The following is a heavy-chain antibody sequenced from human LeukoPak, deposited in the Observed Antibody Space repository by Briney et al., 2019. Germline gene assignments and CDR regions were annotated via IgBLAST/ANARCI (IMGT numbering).Heavy chain of an antibody. J-gene: IGHJ4*02. CDR3: AKDHQRAKSWVREIDY. Sequence: GRSLRLSCAASGFTFSSYAMHWFRQAPGKGLEWVAVISYDGTYKYYAESVMGRFTISRDNSENTLYLQMNSLRADDTAVYYCAKDHQRAKSWVREIDYWGQGTLVTVSS. D-gene: IGHD6-25*01. CDR2: ISYDGTYK. CDR1: GFTFSSYA. V-gene: IGHV3-30*04.